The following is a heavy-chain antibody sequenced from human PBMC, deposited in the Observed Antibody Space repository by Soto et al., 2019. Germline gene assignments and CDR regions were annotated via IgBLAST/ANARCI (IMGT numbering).Heavy chain of an antibody. Sequence: NPGGSLRLSCAASGFTFSDYYMSWIRQAPGKGLEWVSYISSSGSTIYYADSVKGRFTISRDNAKNSLYLQMNSLRAEDTAVYYCARGHFYSSSWYPSSEYYFDYWGQGTLVTVSS. CDR3: ARGHFYSSSWYPSSEYYFDY. V-gene: IGHV3-11*01. CDR2: ISSSGSTI. D-gene: IGHD6-13*01. J-gene: IGHJ4*02. CDR1: GFTFSDYY.